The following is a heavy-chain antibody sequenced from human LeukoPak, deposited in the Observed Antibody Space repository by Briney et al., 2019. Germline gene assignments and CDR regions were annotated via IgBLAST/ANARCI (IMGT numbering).Heavy chain of an antibody. J-gene: IGHJ4*02. CDR1: GGTFSSYA. CDR3: ARGLGYSSGWLTHFDY. D-gene: IGHD6-19*01. CDR2: IIPIFGTA. V-gene: IGHV1-69*05. Sequence: SVTVSCKASGGTFSSYAISWVRQAPGQGLEWMGRIIPIFGTANYAQKFQGRVTITTDESTSTAYMELSSLRSEDTAVYYCARGLGYSSGWLTHFDYWGQGTLATVSS.